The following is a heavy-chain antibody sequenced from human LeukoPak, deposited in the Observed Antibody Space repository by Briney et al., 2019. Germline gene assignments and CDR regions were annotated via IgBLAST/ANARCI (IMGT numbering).Heavy chain of an antibody. J-gene: IGHJ4*02. CDR1: GDSISSGYY. D-gene: IGHD5-12*01. Sequence: SQTLSLTCSVSGDSISSGYYWGWIRQSPGKGREWMGSMYHSGTTYYNPSLKSRVTLSLETSKTQFSLNLSSVTAADTAVYYCAGQYTGYDAFDYWGQGTLVTVSS. CDR2: MYHSGTT. CDR3: AGQYTGYDAFDY. V-gene: IGHV4-38-2*02.